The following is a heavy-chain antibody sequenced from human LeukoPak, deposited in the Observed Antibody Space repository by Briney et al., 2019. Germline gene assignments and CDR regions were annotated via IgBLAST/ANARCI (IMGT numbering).Heavy chain of an antibody. Sequence: PGGSLRLSCAASGFSFSSYEMNWVRQAPGKGLEWVSYISSSGSTIYYADSVKGRFTISRDNAKNSLYLQMSSLRAEDTAVYYCARSQYSSGWDYYYGMDVCGKGTTVTVSS. D-gene: IGHD6-19*01. CDR3: ARSQYSSGWDYYYGMDV. CDR1: GFSFSSYE. CDR2: ISSSGSTI. V-gene: IGHV3-48*03. J-gene: IGHJ6*04.